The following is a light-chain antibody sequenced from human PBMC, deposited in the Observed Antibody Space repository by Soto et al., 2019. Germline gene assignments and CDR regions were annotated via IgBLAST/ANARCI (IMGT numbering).Light chain of an antibody. V-gene: IGKV3-20*01. CDR2: GAS. CDR3: QQYGYSFWT. CDR1: QSVSSSY. Sequence: EIVLTQSPGTLSLSPGERATLSCRASQSVSSSYLAWYQQKPGQAPRLLIYGASSRATGIPDRFSGSGSGADYTLTISRLEPEDSAVYYCQQYGYSFWTFGQGTKVEIK. J-gene: IGKJ1*01.